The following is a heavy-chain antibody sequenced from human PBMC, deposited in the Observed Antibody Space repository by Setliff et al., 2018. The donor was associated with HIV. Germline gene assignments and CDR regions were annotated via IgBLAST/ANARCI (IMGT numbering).Heavy chain of an antibody. J-gene: IGHJ5*02. D-gene: IGHD1-26*01. CDR2: IASKTAGGTI. CDR3: VGRFDP. V-gene: IGHV3-15*04. Sequence: LRLSCTASGFTFTNAWISWVRQAPGKGLEWVGRIASKTAGGTIDYATPVKGRFTISRDDSKNTLYMEMNSLKIEDTAVYYCVGRFDPWGQGTLVTVSS. CDR1: GFTFTNAW.